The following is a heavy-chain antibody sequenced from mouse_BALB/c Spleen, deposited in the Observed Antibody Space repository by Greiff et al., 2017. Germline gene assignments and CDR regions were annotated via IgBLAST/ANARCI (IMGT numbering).Heavy chain of an antibody. CDR3: ARLGTGTYFDY. CDR1: GYSITSDYA. J-gene: IGHJ2*01. V-gene: IGHV3-2*02. CDR2: ISYSGST. D-gene: IGHD4-1*01. Sequence: EVKLQESGPGLVKPSQSLSLTCTVTGYSITSDYAWNWIRQFPGNKLEWMGYISYSGSTSYNPSLKSRISITRDTSKNQFFLQLNSVTTEDTATYYCARLGTGTYFDYWGQGTTLTVSS.